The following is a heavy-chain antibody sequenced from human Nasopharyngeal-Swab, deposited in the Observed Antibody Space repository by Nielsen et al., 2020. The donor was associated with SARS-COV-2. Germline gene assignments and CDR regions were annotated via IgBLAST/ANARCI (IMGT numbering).Heavy chain of an antibody. V-gene: IGHV3-23*01. CDR2: ISGSGGST. CDR1: GFTFSSYA. Sequence: GESLKISCAASGFTFSSYAMSWVRQAPGKGLEWVSAISGSGGSTYYADSVKGRFTISRDNSKNTLYLQMNSLRAEDTAVYYCAKDTQGIVVVYYFDYWGQGTLVTASS. J-gene: IGHJ4*02. CDR3: AKDTQGIVVVYYFDY. D-gene: IGHD3-22*01.